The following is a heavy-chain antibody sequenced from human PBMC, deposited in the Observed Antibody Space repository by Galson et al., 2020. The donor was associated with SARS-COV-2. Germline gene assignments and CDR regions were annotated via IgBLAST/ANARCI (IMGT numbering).Heavy chain of an antibody. CDR2: INPNSGDT. Sequence: ASVKVSCKPSGYTFTGYYMHWVRQAPGQGLAWMGWINPNSGDTNYAQKLQGRVTITRDTSISTAYLELSRLRSDDTAVYYCAGLGYCSCGRCYRARYYYGMDVWGQGTTVTVSS. J-gene: IGHJ6*02. V-gene: IGHV1-2*02. CDR1: GYTFTGYY. D-gene: IGHD2-15*01. CDR3: AGLGYCSCGRCYRARYYYGMDV.